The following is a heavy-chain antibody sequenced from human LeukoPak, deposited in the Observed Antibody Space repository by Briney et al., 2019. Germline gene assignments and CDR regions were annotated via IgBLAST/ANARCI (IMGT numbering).Heavy chain of an antibody. J-gene: IGHJ3*02. CDR1: GYTFTGYY. V-gene: IGHV1-2*02. CDR3: ASVLLTGEKNAFDI. Sequence: ASVKVSCKASGYTFTGYYMHWVRQAPGQGLEWMGWINPNSGGTNYAQKFQGRVTMTRDTSISTAYMELSRLRSDDTAVYYCASVLLTGEKNAFDIWGQGTMVTASS. CDR2: INPNSGGT. D-gene: IGHD7-27*01.